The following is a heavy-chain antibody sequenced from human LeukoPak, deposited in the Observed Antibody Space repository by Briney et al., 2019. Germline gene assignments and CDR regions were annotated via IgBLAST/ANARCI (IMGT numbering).Heavy chain of an antibody. CDR3: AGGLSSITFDC. Sequence: SEPLSLTCTVSGRSITRYYWSWIRQPPGKGLEWIGYIYYSRDNNSNPSLKRRVTISVDASKAQFSLKVTSVTAADTGVYYCAGGLSSITFDCWGQGALVTVSS. CDR1: GRSITRYY. CDR2: IYYSRDN. V-gene: IGHV4-59*01. J-gene: IGHJ4*02. D-gene: IGHD6-13*01.